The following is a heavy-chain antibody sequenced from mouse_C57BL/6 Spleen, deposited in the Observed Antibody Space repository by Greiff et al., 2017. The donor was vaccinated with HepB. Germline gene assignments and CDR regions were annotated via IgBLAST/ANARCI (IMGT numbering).Heavy chain of an antibody. J-gene: IGHJ2*01. CDR3: ARAYYSNYVLCDY. CDR2: IDPSDSYT. CDR1: GYTFTSYW. V-gene: IGHV1-50*01. D-gene: IGHD2-5*01. Sequence: QVQLQQPGAELVKPGASVKLSCKASGYTFTSYWMQWVKQRPGQGLEWIGEIDPSDSYTNYNQKFKGKATLTVDTSSSTAYMQLSSLTSEDSAGYYCARAYYSNYVLCDYGGQGTTLTVSS.